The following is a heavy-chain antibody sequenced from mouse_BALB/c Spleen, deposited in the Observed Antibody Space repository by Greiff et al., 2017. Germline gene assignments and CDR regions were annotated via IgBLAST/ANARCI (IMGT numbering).Heavy chain of an antibody. CDR1: GFTFSDYY. CDR3: ARPEYGKAWFAY. Sequence: EVKLMESGGGLVKPGGSLKLSCAASGFTFSDYYMYWVRQTPEKRLEWVATISDGGSYTYYPDSVKGRFTISRDNAKNNLYLQMSSLKSEDTAMYYCARPEYGKAWFAYWGQGTLVTVSA. V-gene: IGHV5-4*02. J-gene: IGHJ3*01. D-gene: IGHD2-10*02. CDR2: ISDGGSYT.